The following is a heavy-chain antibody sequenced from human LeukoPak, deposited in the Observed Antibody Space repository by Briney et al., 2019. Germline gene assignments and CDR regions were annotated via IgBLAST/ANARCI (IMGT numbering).Heavy chain of an antibody. J-gene: IGHJ3*02. D-gene: IGHD2-21*01. CDR1: GGSISSYY. Sequence: SETLSLTCTVSGGSISSYYWSWIRQPAGKGLEWIGRIYTSGSTNYNPSLKSRVTMSVDTSKNQFSLKLSSVTAADTAVYYCARVHIVVEGGAFDIWGQGTMVTVSS. V-gene: IGHV4-4*07. CDR3: ARVHIVVEGGAFDI. CDR2: IYTSGST.